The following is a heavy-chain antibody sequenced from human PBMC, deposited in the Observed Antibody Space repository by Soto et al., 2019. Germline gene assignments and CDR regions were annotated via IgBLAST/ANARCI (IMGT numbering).Heavy chain of an antibody. J-gene: IGHJ6*02. CDR1: GGTFSSYA. D-gene: IGHD2-8*01. V-gene: IGHV1-69*01. CDR3: ARAGGYCTNGVGYTGGDDYYCGMDV. Sequence: QVQLVQSGAEVKKPGSSVKVSCKASGGTFSSYAISWVRQAPGQGLEWMGGIIPIFGTANYAQKCQGRVTSTAEECTGTASMAPSSLRAEETAVDYCARAGGYCTNGVGYTGGDDYYCGMDVWGQGTTVTVSS. CDR2: IIPIFGTA.